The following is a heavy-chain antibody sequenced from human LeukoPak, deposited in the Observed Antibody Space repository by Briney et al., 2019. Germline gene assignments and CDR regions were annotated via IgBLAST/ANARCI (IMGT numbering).Heavy chain of an antibody. J-gene: IGHJ4*02. CDR3: ARGITYYVIYL. CDR1: GFTFSSYG. Sequence: AGGSLRLSCAASGFTFSSYGMHWVRQAPGKGLEWVAVISYDGSNKYYADSVKGRFTISRDNSKNTLYLQMHSLRAEDTGVYFCARGITYYVIYLWGQGTRVTVPS. D-gene: IGHD3-9*01. V-gene: IGHV3-30*04. CDR2: ISYDGSNK.